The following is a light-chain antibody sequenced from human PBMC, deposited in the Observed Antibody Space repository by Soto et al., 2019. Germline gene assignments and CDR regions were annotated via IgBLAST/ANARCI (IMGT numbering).Light chain of an antibody. Sequence: DIVMTQSPDSLAVSLGERATINCKSSQSVLYTSNNKNYLAWYQQKPGQPPQLLIYWASTRESGVPDRFSGSGSGTDFTLTISSLQAADVAVYYCQQYYSTPKTFGQGTKVDIK. CDR3: QQYYSTPKT. J-gene: IGKJ1*01. CDR1: QSVLYTSNNKNY. CDR2: WAS. V-gene: IGKV4-1*01.